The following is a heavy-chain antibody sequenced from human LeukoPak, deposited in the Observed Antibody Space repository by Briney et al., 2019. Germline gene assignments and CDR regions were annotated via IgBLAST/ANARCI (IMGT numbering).Heavy chain of an antibody. Sequence: SETLSRTCAVYGGSFSGYYWSWIRQPPGKGLEWIGEINHSGNTNYNPSLESRVTISVDTSKNQFSLKLNSVTAADTAVYYCARGGIAAASFPFDYWGQGILVSVSS. J-gene: IGHJ4*02. V-gene: IGHV4-34*01. CDR2: INHSGNT. CDR3: ARGGIAAASFPFDY. CDR1: GGSFSGYY. D-gene: IGHD6-13*01.